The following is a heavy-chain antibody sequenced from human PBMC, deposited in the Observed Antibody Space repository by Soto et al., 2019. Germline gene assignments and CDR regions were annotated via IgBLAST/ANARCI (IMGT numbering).Heavy chain of an antibody. CDR2: INSDGSST. Sequence: PGGSLRLSCAASGFTFSSYWMHWVRQAPGKGLVWVSCINSDGSSTSYADSVKGRFTISRDNAKNTLYLQMNSLRAEDTAVYYCAKPPNYYDSSGYYDYWGQGTLVTVSS. V-gene: IGHV3-74*01. D-gene: IGHD3-22*01. CDR1: GFTFSSYW. CDR3: AKPPNYYDSSGYYDY. J-gene: IGHJ4*02.